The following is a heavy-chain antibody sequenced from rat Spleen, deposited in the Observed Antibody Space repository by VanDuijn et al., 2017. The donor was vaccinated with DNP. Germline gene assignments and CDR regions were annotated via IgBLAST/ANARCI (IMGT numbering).Heavy chain of an antibody. CDR2: IIYDGSRT. CDR1: GFTFSDYY. J-gene: IGHJ2*01. D-gene: IGHD4-1*01. CDR3: ARHVLPLRVWDY. V-gene: IGHV5-22*01. Sequence: EVQLVESGGGLVQPGRSLKLSCAASGFTFSDYYMAWVRLAPAKGLEWVAYIIYDGSRTYYGYSVKGRFTISRDNAKSTLSLQMNSLRSEDMATYYCARHVLPLRVWDYWGQGVMVTVSS.